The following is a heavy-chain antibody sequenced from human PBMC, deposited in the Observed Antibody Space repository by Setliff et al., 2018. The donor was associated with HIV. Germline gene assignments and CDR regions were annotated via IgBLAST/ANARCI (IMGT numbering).Heavy chain of an antibody. D-gene: IGHD3-3*01. CDR1: GGSFSGYY. Sequence: SETLSLTCAVYGGSFSGYYWSWIRQPPGKGLEWIGEINHSGSTNYNPSLKSRVTISVDTTKNQFSLKLSSVTAADTAVYYCARQVSIPGVAVTPLDYWGQGSLVTVSS. CDR2: INHSGST. CDR3: ARQVSIPGVAVTPLDY. V-gene: IGHV4-34*01. J-gene: IGHJ4*02.